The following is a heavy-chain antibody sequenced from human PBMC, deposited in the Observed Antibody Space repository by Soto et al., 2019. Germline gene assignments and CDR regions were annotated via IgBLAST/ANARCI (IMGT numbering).Heavy chain of an antibody. V-gene: IGHV1-69*06. D-gene: IGHD3-16*02. J-gene: IGHJ6*02. CDR2: IIPIFGTA. CDR1: GGTFSSYA. CDR3: TRGDYVWGSYRSRYYYGMDV. Sequence: QVQLVQSGAEVKKPGSSVKVSCKASGGTFSSYAISWVRQAPGQGLEWMGGIIPIFGTANYAQKFQGRVTITADKSTSTAYMELRSLRSDDTAVYYCTRGDYVWGSYRSRYYYGMDVWGQGTTVTVSS.